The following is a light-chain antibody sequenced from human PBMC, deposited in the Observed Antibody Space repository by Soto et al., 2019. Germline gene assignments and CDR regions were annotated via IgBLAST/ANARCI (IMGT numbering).Light chain of an antibody. Sequence: EIVMTQSPATLSVSPGERSPLSCRASQSVITRLAWYQHKPGQSPRLLISGATTGATGIPPRFSASGSGTDFTLTVNSLQSEDIAVYYCQQYHNWPVTFGGGTKVEIK. CDR2: GAT. CDR1: QSVITR. J-gene: IGKJ4*01. V-gene: IGKV3-15*01. CDR3: QQYHNWPVT.